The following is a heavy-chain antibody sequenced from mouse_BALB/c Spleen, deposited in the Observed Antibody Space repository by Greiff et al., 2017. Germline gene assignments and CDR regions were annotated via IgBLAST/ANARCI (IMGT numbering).Heavy chain of an antibody. D-gene: IGHD2-1*01. CDR1: GYSITSGYY. V-gene: IGHV3-6*02. CDR2: ISYDGSN. Sequence: DVKLQESGPGLVKPSQSLSLTCSVSGYSITSGYYWNWIRQFPGNKLEWMGYISYDGSNNYNPSLKNRISITRDTSKNQFFLKLNSVTTEDTATYYCARGKGIYYGLDYWGQGTTLTVSS. CDR3: ARGKGIYYGLDY. J-gene: IGHJ2*01.